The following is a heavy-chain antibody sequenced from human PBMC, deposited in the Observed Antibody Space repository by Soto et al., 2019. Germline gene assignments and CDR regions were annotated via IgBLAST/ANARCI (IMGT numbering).Heavy chain of an antibody. CDR3: AKIGEMRAPDDDY. V-gene: IGHV3-7*01. CDR2: IRPDGNER. J-gene: IGHJ4*02. CDR1: GLIFSKNW. Sequence: PGGSLRLSCTASGLIFSKNWMTWVRQAPGKGLEWVANIRPDGNERHYLDSVKGRFAISRDNGKNSLYLQMDSLRVEDTAVYYCAKIGEMRAPDDDYWGQGTLVTVSS.